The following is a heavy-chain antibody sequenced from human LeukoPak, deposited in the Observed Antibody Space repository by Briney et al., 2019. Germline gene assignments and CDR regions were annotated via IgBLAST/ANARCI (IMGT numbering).Heavy chain of an antibody. CDR2: IWYGGSNK. CDR3: AKDQSQYSSSWSNPALDY. J-gene: IGHJ4*02. V-gene: IGHV3-30*18. Sequence: PGRSLRLSCAASGFTFSSYGMHWVRQAPGKGLEWVAVIWYGGSNKYYADSVKGRFTISRDNSKNTLYLQMNSLRAEDTAVYYCAKDQSQYSSSWSNPALDYWGQGTLVTVSS. D-gene: IGHD6-13*01. CDR1: GFTFSSYG.